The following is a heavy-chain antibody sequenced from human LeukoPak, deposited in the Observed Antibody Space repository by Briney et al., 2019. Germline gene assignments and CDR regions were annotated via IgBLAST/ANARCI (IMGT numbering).Heavy chain of an antibody. J-gene: IGHJ4*02. Sequence: GGSLRLSCAASGFTFSSYAMSWVRQAPGKGLEWVSAIGGGGVSTFYADSVKGRFIISRDNSKNTLYLQMNSLRAEDTAVYYCAKRNYYDSSGYYYDYWGQGTLVTVSS. CDR1: GFTFSSYA. CDR3: AKRNYYDSSGYYYDY. CDR2: IGGGGVST. V-gene: IGHV3-23*01. D-gene: IGHD3-22*01.